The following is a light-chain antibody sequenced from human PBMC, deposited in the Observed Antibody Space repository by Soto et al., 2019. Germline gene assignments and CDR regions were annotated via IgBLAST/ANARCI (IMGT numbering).Light chain of an antibody. CDR2: LEGSGSY. Sequence: QSVLTQSSSASASLGSWVTLTCTVSSGHSGNIIAWHQQQPRKAPRYLMKLEGSGSYNKGSGVPARFSGSSSGADRYLTISTVQSEDEYYYSCETWDSNTRVFGTGTKLTVL. CDR3: ETWDSNTRV. V-gene: IGLV4-60*03. CDR1: SGHSGNI. J-gene: IGLJ1*01.